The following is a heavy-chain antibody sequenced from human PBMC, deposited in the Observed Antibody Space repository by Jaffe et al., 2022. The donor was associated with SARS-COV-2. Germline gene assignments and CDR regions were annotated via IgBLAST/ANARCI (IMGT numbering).Heavy chain of an antibody. CDR1: GFTFSNYA. CDR2: ISDSGGST. CDR3: AKVPQTGHVYYQIDS. V-gene: IGHV3-23*04. Sequence: EVQLVESGGNLVQPGGSMRLSCAASGFTFSNYAMSWVRQAPGKGLEWVSTISDSGGSTYYADSVKGRFTISRDNSKNTLYVQMNSLRAEDTAVYYCAKVPQTGHVYYQIDSWGQGTLVTVSS. J-gene: IGHJ4*02. D-gene: IGHD1-1*01.